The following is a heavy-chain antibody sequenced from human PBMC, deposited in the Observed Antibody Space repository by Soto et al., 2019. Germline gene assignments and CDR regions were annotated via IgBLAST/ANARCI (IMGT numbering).Heavy chain of an antibody. CDR3: AKDGTGGPPYCFDC. Sequence: GGSLRLSCAASGFIFSNYGMHWVRQAPGKGLELVTIISYDGSVKYYADSVKGRFTISRDNSKNTLYLQMNSLRAEDTAVYYCAKDGTGGPPYCFDCWGQGTLVTVSS. CDR1: GFIFSNYG. J-gene: IGHJ4*02. D-gene: IGHD2-8*02. CDR2: ISYDGSVK. V-gene: IGHV3-30*18.